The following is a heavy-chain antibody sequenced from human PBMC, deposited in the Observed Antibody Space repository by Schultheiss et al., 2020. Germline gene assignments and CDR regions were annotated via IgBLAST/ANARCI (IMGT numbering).Heavy chain of an antibody. CDR1: GYTFTGYY. CDR3: AAGGITMVRGVIIPYYYYGMDV. CDR2: IIPILGIA. Sequence: SVKVSCKASGYTFTGYYMHWVRQAPGQGLEWMGGIIPILGIANYAQKFQGRVTITADKSTSTAYMELSSLRSEDTAVYYCAAGGITMVRGVIIPYYYYGMDVWGQGTTVTVSS. D-gene: IGHD3-10*01. J-gene: IGHJ6*02. V-gene: IGHV1-69*10.